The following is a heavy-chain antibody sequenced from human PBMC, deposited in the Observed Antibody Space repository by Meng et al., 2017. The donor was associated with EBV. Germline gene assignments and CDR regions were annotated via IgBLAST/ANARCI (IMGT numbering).Heavy chain of an antibody. CDR1: GGTFRSDA. D-gene: IGHD3-10*01. CDR3: ASESGRGFTPDY. V-gene: IGHV1-69*01. J-gene: IGHJ4*02. CDR2: LIPMSGAP. Sequence: QVQLQQSGAEGKKPGSSVKVSCRTSGGTFRSDAVSLVRQAPGQGLEWMGGLIPMSGAPHYAQKFQDRVTIIADESTSTHSMELNNLRFEDTAMYYCASESGRGFTPDYWGQGTLVTVSS.